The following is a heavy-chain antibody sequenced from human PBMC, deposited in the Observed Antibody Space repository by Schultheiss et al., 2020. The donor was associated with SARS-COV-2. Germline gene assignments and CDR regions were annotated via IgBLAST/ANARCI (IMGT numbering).Heavy chain of an antibody. V-gene: IGHV1-69*13. J-gene: IGHJ5*02. CDR1: GGTFSSYA. CDR2: IIPIFGTA. Sequence: SVKVSCKASGGTFSSYAISWVRQAPGQGLEWMGGIIPIFGTANYAQKFQGRVTITADESTSTAYMELSSLRSEDTAVYYCASIIAVAGTEAFDPWGQGTLVTVSS. D-gene: IGHD6-19*01. CDR3: ASIIAVAGTEAFDP.